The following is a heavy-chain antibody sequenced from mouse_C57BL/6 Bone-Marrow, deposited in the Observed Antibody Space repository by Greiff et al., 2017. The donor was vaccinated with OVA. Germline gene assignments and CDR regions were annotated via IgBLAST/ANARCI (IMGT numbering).Heavy chain of an antibody. CDR3: ARGDYYYGSSYAMDY. Sequence: VQLKESGPGLVKPSPSLSLTCSVTGYSITSGYYWNWIRQFPGNKLEWVGYISYDGSNNYNPSLKNRISIARDTSKNQFFLKLNSVTTEDTATYYGARGDYYYGSSYAMDYWGQGTSVTVSS. D-gene: IGHD1-1*01. J-gene: IGHJ4*01. CDR2: ISYDGSN. V-gene: IGHV3-6*01. CDR1: GYSITSGYY.